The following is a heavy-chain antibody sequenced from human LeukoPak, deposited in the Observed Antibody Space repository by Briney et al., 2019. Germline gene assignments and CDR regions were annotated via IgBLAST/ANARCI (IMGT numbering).Heavy chain of an antibody. CDR2: IRSKAYGGTT. CDR3: TRQSWFDP. Sequence: GGSLRLSCTASGFTFGDYAMSWVRQAPGKGLEWVGFIRSKAYGGTTEYAASVKGRFTISRDDSKSIAYLQMSSLKTEDTAVHCCTRQSWFDPWGQGTLVTVSS. CDR1: GFTFGDYA. J-gene: IGHJ5*02. V-gene: IGHV3-49*04.